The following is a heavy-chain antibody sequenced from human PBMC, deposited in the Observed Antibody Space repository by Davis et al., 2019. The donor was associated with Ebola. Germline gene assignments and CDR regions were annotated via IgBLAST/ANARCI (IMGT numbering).Heavy chain of an antibody. CDR3: ASTIFGVVIHPYYFDY. D-gene: IGHD3-3*01. CDR2: IYYSGST. J-gene: IGHJ4*02. CDR1: GGSISSGGYY. V-gene: IGHV4-31*03. Sequence: SETLSLTCTVSGGSISSGGYYWSWIRQHPGKGLEWIGFIYYSGSTYYNPSLKGRVIISVDTSKNQFSLKLSSVTAADTAVYYCASTIFGVVIHPYYFDYWGQGTLVTVSS.